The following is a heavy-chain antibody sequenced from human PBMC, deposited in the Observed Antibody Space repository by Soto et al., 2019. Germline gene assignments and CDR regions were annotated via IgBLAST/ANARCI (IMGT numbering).Heavy chain of an antibody. V-gene: IGHV1-69*13. CDR1: GGTFSSYA. D-gene: IGHD6-13*01. J-gene: IGHJ4*02. CDR2: IIPIFGTA. CDR3: AREGYSSSWNYYFDY. Sequence: GASVKVSCKASGGTFSSYAISWVRQAPGQGLEWMGGIIPIFGTANYAQKFQGRVTITADESTSTAYMELSSLRSEDTAGYYCAREGYSSSWNYYFDYWGQGTLVTVSS.